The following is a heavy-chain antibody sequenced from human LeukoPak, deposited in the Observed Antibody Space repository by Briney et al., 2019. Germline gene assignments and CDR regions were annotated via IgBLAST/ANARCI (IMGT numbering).Heavy chain of an antibody. V-gene: IGHV4-59*13. CDR1: NGFISGYY. Sequence: TSETLSLTCSVSNGFISGYYWTWIRQPPGKRLEWLGYIYSTGSTNYNPSLKSRIAISVDTSKNQFYLNLTSVSAADTAVYFCVRKIAAGSLTPWGQGTLVTVSS. D-gene: IGHD6-13*01. J-gene: IGHJ5*02. CDR3: VRKIAAGSLTP. CDR2: IYSTGST.